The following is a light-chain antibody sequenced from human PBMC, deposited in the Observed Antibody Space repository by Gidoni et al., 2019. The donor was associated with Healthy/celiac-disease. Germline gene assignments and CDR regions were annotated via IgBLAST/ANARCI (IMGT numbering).Light chain of an antibody. Sequence: EIVLTQSPATLSLSPGERATRACRASQSVSSYLAWYQQKPGQAPRLLIYDASNRATGIPDSFSGSGAGTDFTLTISSLEPEDFAVYYCQQRSNWPRAFGPXTKVDIK. CDR2: DAS. CDR1: QSVSSY. J-gene: IGKJ3*01. CDR3: QQRSNWPRA. V-gene: IGKV3-11*01.